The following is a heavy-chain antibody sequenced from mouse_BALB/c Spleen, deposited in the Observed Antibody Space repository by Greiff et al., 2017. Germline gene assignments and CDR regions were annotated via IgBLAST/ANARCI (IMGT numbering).Heavy chain of an antibody. J-gene: IGHJ3*01. V-gene: IGHV1-20*02. CDR3: ARPTSYYDYGGFAY. D-gene: IGHD1-2*01. CDR2: INPYNGDT. CDR1: GYSFTGYF. Sequence: VQLQQSGPELVKPGASVKISCKASGYSFTGYFMNWVMQSHGKSLEWIGRINPYNGDTFYNQKFKGKATLTVDKSSSTAHMELRSLASEDSAVYYCARPTSYYDYGGFAYWGQGTLVTVSA.